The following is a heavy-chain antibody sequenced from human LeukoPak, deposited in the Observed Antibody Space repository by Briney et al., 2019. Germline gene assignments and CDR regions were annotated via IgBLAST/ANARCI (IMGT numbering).Heavy chain of an antibody. CDR2: MNPNSGNT. CDR3: ARSMGGASSGYSPVDY. V-gene: IGHV1-8*01. Sequence: ASVKVSCKASGYTFTSYDINWVRQATGQGLEWMGWMNPNSGNTGYAQKFQGRVTMTRNTSISTAYMELSSLRSEDTAVYYCARSMGGASSGYSPVDYWGQGTLVTVSS. CDR1: GYTFTSYD. J-gene: IGHJ4*02. D-gene: IGHD3-22*01.